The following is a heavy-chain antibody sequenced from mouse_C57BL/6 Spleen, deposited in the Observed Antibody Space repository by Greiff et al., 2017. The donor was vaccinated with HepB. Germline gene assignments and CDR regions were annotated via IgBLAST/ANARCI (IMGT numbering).Heavy chain of an antibody. V-gene: IGHV14-2*01. CDR2: IDPEDGET. Sequence: VQLQQSGAELVKPGASVKLSCTASGFNIKDYYMHWVKQRTEQGLAWIGRIDPEDGETKYAPKFQGKATITADTSSNTAYLQLSSLTSGDTAVYYCARGDGSSYGDYGGQGTTLTVSA. CDR1: GFNIKDYY. D-gene: IGHD1-1*01. CDR3: ARGDGSSYGDY. J-gene: IGHJ2*01.